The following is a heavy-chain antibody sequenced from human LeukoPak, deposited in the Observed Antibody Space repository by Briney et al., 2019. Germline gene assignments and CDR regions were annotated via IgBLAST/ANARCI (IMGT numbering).Heavy chain of an antibody. D-gene: IGHD6-19*01. J-gene: IGHJ4*02. CDR2: INTNTGNP. CDR1: GGSFSSYA. V-gene: IGHV7-4-1*02. CDR3: ARDWYSSDWYGSRPGY. Sequence: ASVKVSCKASGGSFSSYAINWVRQAPGQGLEWMGWINTNTGNPTYAQGFTGRFVFSLDTSVSTTYLQISSLKAEDTAVYYCARDWYSSDWYGSRPGYWGQGTLVTVSS.